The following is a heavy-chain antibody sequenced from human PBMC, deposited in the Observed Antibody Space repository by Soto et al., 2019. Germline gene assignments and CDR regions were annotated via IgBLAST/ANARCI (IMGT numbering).Heavy chain of an antibody. CDR1: GFTFSSYA. D-gene: IGHD3-10*01. J-gene: IGHJ4*02. Sequence: GGSLRLSCAASGFTFSSYAMHWVRQAPGKGLEWVAVISYDGSNKYYADSVKGRFTISRDNSKNTLYLQMNSLRAEDTAVYYCARDSSYYYGSGSYGGLVYWGQGTLVTVSS. CDR2: ISYDGSNK. CDR3: ARDSSYYYGSGSYGGLVY. V-gene: IGHV3-30-3*01.